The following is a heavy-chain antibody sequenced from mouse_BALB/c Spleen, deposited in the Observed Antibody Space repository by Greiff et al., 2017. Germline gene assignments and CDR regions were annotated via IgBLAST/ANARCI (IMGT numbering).Heavy chain of an antibody. CDR1: GYTFTSYW. D-gene: IGHD4-1*01. CDR2: IYPGNSDT. CDR3: TRYWGFYYAMDY. Sequence: VQLQQSGTVLARPGASVKMSCKASGYTFTSYWMHWVKQRPGQGLEWIGAIYPGNSDTSYNQKFKGKAKLTAVTSTSTAYMELSSLTNEDSAVYYCTRYWGFYYAMDYWGQGTSVTVSS. J-gene: IGHJ4*01. V-gene: IGHV1-5*01.